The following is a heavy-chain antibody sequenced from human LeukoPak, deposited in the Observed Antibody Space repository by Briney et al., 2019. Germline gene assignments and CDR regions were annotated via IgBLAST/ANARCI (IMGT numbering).Heavy chain of an antibody. V-gene: IGHV4-59*11. D-gene: IGHD5-12*01. CDR2: IYYIGST. Sequence: PSETLSLTCTVSGGSISGHYWSWIRQTPGKGLEWIGYIYYIGSTNYNPSLKSRVTISVDTSKNQFSLQLSSVTPEDTAVYYCAGGTYSGYDSWGQGTLVTVSS. J-gene: IGHJ5*02. CDR1: GGSISGHY. CDR3: AGGTYSGYDS.